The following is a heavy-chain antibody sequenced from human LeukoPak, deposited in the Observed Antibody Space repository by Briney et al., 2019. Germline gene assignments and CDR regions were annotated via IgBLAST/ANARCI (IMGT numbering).Heavy chain of an antibody. V-gene: IGHV4-34*01. D-gene: IGHD3-3*01. CDR3: AKPRWSGYGY. CDR2: INHSGST. CDR1: GGSFSGYY. J-gene: IGHJ4*02. Sequence: SETLSLTCAVYGGSFSGYYWSWIRQPPGKGLEWIGEINHSGSTNYNPSLKSRVTISVDTSKNQFSLKLSSVTAADTAVYYCAKPRWSGYGYWGQATLVTVSP.